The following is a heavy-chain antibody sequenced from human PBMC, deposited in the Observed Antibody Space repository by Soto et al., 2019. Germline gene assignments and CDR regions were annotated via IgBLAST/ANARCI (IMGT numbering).Heavy chain of an antibody. J-gene: IGHJ4*02. CDR2: IYYSGST. V-gene: IGHV4-30-4*01. D-gene: IGHD6-19*01. CDR1: GGSISSGDYY. CDR3: ARDDSSGYTFDY. Sequence: QVQLQESGPGLVKPSQTLSLTCTVSGGSISSGDYYWSWIRQPPGKGLEWIGYIYYSGSTYYNPSLKSRXXIXVXXSKNQFSLKLSSVTAADTAVYYCARDDSSGYTFDYWGQGTLVTVSS.